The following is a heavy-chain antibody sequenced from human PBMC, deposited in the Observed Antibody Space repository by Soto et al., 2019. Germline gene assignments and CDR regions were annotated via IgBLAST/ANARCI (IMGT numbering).Heavy chain of an antibody. D-gene: IGHD3-3*01. J-gene: IGHJ6*03. CDR2: IWYDGSNK. CDR1: GFTFSSYG. CDR3: AREKVYDFWSGPSGPRYYYYMDV. V-gene: IGHV3-33*01. Sequence: PGGSLRLSCASSGFTFSSYGMHWVRQAPGKGLEWVAVIWYDGSNKYYADSVKGRFTISRDNSKNTLYLQMNSLRAEDTAVYYCAREKVYDFWSGPSGPRYYYYMDVWGKGTTVTVSS.